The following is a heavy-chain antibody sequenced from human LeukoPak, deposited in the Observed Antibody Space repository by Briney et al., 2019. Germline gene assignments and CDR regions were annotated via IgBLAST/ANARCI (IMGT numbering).Heavy chain of an antibody. Sequence: SETLSLTCTVSGGSISSSSYYWGWIRQPAGKGLEWIGRISASGSTNYNPSLKSRVTISVDTSKNQFSLDLGSVTAADTALYYCARAPRSRDWFDPWGQGTLVTVSS. CDR2: ISASGST. CDR3: ARAPRSRDWFDP. D-gene: IGHD1-26*01. CDR1: GGSISSSSYY. J-gene: IGHJ5*02. V-gene: IGHV4-61*02.